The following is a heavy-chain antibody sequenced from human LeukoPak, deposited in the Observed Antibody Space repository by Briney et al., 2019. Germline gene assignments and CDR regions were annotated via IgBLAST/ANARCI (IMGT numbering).Heavy chain of an antibody. CDR2: IYHSGST. J-gene: IGHJ3*02. CDR3: ARSDCSSTSCYAFDI. V-gene: IGHV4-4*02. Sequence: SETLSLTCVVSGGSISSSNWWSWVRQPPGKGLEWIGEIYHSGSTKYNPFLKSRVTISVDKSKNQFSLKLSSVTAADTAVYNCARSDCSSTSCYAFDIWGQGTMVTVSS. D-gene: IGHD2-2*01. CDR1: GGSISSSNW.